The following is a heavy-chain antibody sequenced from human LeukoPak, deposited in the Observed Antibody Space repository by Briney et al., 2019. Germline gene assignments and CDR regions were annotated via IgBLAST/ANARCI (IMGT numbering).Heavy chain of an antibody. D-gene: IGHD2-2*01. CDR2: IWYDGSNK. CDR1: GFTFSSYG. J-gene: IGHJ6*02. CDR3: ARQYCSSTSCYYAYCYYGMDV. V-gene: IGHV3-33*01. Sequence: GGSLRLSCAASGFTFSSYGMHWVRQAPGKGLEWVAVIWYDGSNKYYADSVKGRFTISRDNSKNTLYLQMNSLRAEDTAVYYCARQYCSSTSCYYAYCYYGMDVWGQGTTVTVSS.